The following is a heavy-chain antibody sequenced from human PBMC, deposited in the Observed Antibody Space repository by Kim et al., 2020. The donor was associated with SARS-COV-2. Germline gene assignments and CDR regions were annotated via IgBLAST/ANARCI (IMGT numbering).Heavy chain of an antibody. J-gene: IGHJ4*02. D-gene: IGHD6-6*01. Sequence: SVKGRVTISRDNSKNTLYLQMNSLRAEDTAVYYCAKDLHRYSSSPFYFDYWGQGTLVTVSS. CDR3: AKDLHRYSSSPFYFDY. V-gene: IGHV3-30*02.